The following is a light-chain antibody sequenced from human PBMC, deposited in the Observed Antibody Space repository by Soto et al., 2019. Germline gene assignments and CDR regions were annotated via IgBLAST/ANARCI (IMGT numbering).Light chain of an antibody. CDR2: GAS. J-gene: IGKJ1*01. Sequence: EIVMTQSPATLSVSPGGRATLSCRASQSISDTLAWYQQKPGQAPSLLIYGASKRATGFPARFSGSGSGTDFTLTISSLQSEDFSVYYCQQYNNWPWTFGQGTKVEIK. CDR3: QQYNNWPWT. CDR1: QSISDT. V-gene: IGKV3-15*01.